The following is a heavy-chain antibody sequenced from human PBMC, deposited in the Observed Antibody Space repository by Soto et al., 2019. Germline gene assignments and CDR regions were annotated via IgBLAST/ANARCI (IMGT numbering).Heavy chain of an antibody. CDR1: GYSFTNYG. D-gene: IGHD6-19*01. Sequence: QDQLVQSGGEVKKPGASVKVSCKASGYSFTNYGITWVRQAPGQGFEWMGWISAYNGDTNYAQKLQGRVTMTAEASTSTAYLELRSLRSDDTAVYYCARDRGVAPPVAGNTHYYYYMDVWGKGTTVTVSS. J-gene: IGHJ6*03. CDR2: ISAYNGDT. CDR3: ARDRGVAPPVAGNTHYYYYMDV. V-gene: IGHV1-18*01.